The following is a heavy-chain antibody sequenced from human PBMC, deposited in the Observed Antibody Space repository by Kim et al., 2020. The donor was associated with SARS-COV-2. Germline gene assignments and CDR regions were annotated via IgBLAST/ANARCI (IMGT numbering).Heavy chain of an antibody. J-gene: IGHJ3*02. CDR2: INHSGST. CDR3: ARSYCSSTSCFAFDI. D-gene: IGHD2-2*01. V-gene: IGHV4-34*01. Sequence: SETLSLTCAVYGGSFSGYYWSWIRQPPGKGLEWFGEINHSGSTNYNPSLKSRVTISVDTSKNQFSLKLSSVTAADTAVYYCARSYCSSTSCFAFDIWGQGTMVTVSS. CDR1: GGSFSGYY.